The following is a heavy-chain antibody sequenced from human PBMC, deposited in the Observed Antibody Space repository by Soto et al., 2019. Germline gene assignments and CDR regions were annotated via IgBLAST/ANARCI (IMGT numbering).Heavy chain of an antibody. CDR2: IYYSGST. CDR1: GDSITSNSYF. J-gene: IGHJ4*02. CDR3: ARHFSVYHFDY. V-gene: IGHV4-39*01. Sequence: QLQLQESGPGLVKPSETLSLTCTVSGDSITSNSYFWAWIRQPPGKGLEWIGSIYYSGSTYHNPSLKSRVTISVDRSNNQFSLKLTSVTAADTAVYYCARHFSVYHFDYWGQGALVTVSS.